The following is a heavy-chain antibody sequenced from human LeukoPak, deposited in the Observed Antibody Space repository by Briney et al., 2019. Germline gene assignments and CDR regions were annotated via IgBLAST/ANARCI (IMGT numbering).Heavy chain of an antibody. CDR1: GYSISSVYY. D-gene: IGHD6-13*01. CDR2: IYHSGST. V-gene: IGHV4-38-2*01. Sequence: PSETLSLTCAVSGYSISSVYYWGWIRQPPGKVLEWIGSIYHSGSTYYNPSLKSRVTISVDTSKNQFSLKLSSVTAADTAVYYCARVVSAYSSSQGYHFDYWGQGTLVTVSS. J-gene: IGHJ4*02. CDR3: ARVVSAYSSSQGYHFDY.